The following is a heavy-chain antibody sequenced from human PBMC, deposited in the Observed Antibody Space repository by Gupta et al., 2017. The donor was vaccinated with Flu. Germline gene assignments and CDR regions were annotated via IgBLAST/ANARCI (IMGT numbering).Heavy chain of an antibody. CDR1: GGSISLYY. Sequence: QVQLQVSGPGLVKPSEHLSLTCTVSGGSISLYYWSWIRQPAGKGLEWIGRIYTSGSTNYNPSLKSRVTMSVDTSKNQFSLKLSSVTAADTAVYYCARGGYSSGWYVGWFDPWSQGTLVTVSS. J-gene: IGHJ5*02. D-gene: IGHD6-19*01. CDR3: ARGGYSSGWYVGWFDP. CDR2: IYTSGST. V-gene: IGHV4-4*07.